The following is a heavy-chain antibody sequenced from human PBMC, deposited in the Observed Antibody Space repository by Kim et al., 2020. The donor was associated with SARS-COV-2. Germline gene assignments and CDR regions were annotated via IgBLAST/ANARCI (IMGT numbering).Heavy chain of an antibody. D-gene: IGHD2-2*01. CDR1: GGSISSYY. CDR3: ARDTPLCSSTSCYHNWFDP. J-gene: IGHJ5*02. CDR2: IYYSVST. V-gene: IGHV4-59*01. Sequence: SETLSLTCTVSGGSISSYYWSWIRQPPGKGLEWIGYIYYSVSTNYNPSLKSRVTISVDTSKYQFSLHLTSVTAADTAVYYCARDTPLCSSTSCYHNWFDP.